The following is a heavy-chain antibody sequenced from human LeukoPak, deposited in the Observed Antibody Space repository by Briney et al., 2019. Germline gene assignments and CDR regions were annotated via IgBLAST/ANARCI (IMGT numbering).Heavy chain of an antibody. CDR1: GGSISSYY. CDR2: IYYSGST. J-gene: IGHJ4*02. V-gene: IGHV4-59*01. CDR3: ARDPLAYSSSWYFGY. D-gene: IGHD6-13*01. Sequence: SETLSLTCTVSGGSISSYYWSWIRQPPGKGLEWIGYIYYSGSTNYNPSLKSRVTISVDTSKNQFSLKLSSVTAADTAVYYCARDPLAYSSSWYFGYWGQGTLVTVSS.